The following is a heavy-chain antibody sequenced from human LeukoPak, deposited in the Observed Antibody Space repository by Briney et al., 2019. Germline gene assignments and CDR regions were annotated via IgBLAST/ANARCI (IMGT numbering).Heavy chain of an antibody. CDR1: GGSIGTSSYY. J-gene: IGHJ6*04. D-gene: IGHD6-13*01. Sequence: SESLSLTCAVSGGSIGTSSYYWGWIRQPPGKGLEWIGSIYHSGSTYYNPSLKSRVTISVDTSKNQFSLKLSSVTAADTAVYFCARGGRYMSASWYRSVYCYMDVWGKGTTVTVSS. V-gene: IGHV4-39*07. CDR2: IYHSGST. CDR3: ARGGRYMSASWYRSVYCYMDV.